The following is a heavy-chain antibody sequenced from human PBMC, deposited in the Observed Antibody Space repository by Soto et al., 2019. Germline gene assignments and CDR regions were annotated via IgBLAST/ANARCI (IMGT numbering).Heavy chain of an antibody. J-gene: IGHJ5*02. CDR1: GYTFTSYY. D-gene: IGHD3-3*01. CDR2: INPSGGST. V-gene: IGHV1-46*01. Sequence: QVQLVQSGAEVKKPGASVKVSCKASGYTFTSYYMHWVRQAPGQGLEWMGIINPSGGSTSYAQKFQGRVTMTRHTSTSTVYMELSSLRSEDTAVYYCARDHSRDFWSGYLDPWGQGTLVTVSS. CDR3: ARDHSRDFWSGYLDP.